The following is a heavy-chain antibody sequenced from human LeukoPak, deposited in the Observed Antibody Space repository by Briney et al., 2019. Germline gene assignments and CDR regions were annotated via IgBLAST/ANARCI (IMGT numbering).Heavy chain of an antibody. D-gene: IGHD6-19*01. CDR2: LSCSNGST. CDR3: AKVDDSVWHEGYFDY. J-gene: IGHJ4*02. CDR1: GFTFTTYA. V-gene: IGHV3-23*01. Sequence: PGGSLRLSCAASGFTFTTYAMSWVRQAPGKGLQWVSTLSCSNGSTYYADSVKGRFTISRDNSKNTLFLQMNSLRADDTAIYYCAKVDDSVWHEGYFDYWGQGSLVTVYS.